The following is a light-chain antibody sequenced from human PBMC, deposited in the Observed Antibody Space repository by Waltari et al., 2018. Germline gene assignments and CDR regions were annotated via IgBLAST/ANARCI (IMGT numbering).Light chain of an antibody. Sequence: QSVLTQPPSVSAAPGQRVPIPCSGGSPNIGNNYVSWYRQFPGTAPKLLIYEDRERPSGIPGRFSGSKSGTSATLDITGLQAGDEADYYCGTWDSSLSGAVFGGGTHLTVL. CDR1: SPNIGNNY. CDR2: EDR. J-gene: IGLJ7*01. V-gene: IGLV1-51*02. CDR3: GTWDSSLSGAV.